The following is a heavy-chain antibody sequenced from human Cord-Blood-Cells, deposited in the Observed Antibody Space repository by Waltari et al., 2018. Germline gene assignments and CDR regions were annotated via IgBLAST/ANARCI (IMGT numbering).Heavy chain of an antibody. J-gene: IGHJ4*02. V-gene: IGHV1-69*01. Sequence: QVQLVQSGAEVKKPGSSVKVSCKASGGTFSSYAISWVRQAPGQGLEWMGGIIPIFCTANYAKKFQGRVTITADESTSTAYMELSSLRSEDTAVYYCARGDDAYSSSWYYFDYWGQGTLVTVSS. CDR1: GGTFSSYA. D-gene: IGHD6-13*01. CDR3: ARGDDAYSSSWYYFDY. CDR2: IIPIFCTA.